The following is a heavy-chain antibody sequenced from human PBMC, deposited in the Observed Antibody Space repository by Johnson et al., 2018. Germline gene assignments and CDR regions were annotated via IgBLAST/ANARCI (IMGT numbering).Heavy chain of an antibody. CDR2: ISGSGGST. D-gene: IGHD5-18*01. Sequence: EVQLVESGGGLVQPGGSLRLSCAASGFTFSSYAMSWVRQAPGKGLEWVSAISGSGGSTYYADSVKGRFTISRDNSKNTPYLQMNSLRAEDTAVYYCAKDGYSYGWDPRYAFDIWGQGTMVTVSS. CDR1: GFTFSSYA. J-gene: IGHJ3*02. CDR3: AKDGYSYGWDPRYAFDI. V-gene: IGHV3-23*04.